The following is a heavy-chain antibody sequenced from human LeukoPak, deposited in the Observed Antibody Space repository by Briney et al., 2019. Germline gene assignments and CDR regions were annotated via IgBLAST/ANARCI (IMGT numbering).Heavy chain of an antibody. CDR2: INPSGGHT. D-gene: IGHD1-26*01. V-gene: IGHV1-46*01. Sequence: ASLKVSCKASVYTFTIYSIHCVRQAPGQGLEWIGIINPSGGHTIYAQKFQGRVTMPRGTSTSTVYMELSSLRSEHTAMYYCARGERLPKFDDWGPGTMVTVSS. J-gene: IGHJ4*02. CDR1: VYTFTIYS. CDR3: ARGERLPKFDD.